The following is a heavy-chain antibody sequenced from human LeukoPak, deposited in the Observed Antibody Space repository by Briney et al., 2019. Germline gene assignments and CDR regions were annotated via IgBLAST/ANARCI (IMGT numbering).Heavy chain of an antibody. J-gene: IGHJ4*02. CDR3: ALHPTFDY. CDR1: GFTFSSYA. Sequence: GRSLRLSCAASGFTFSSYAMHWVRQAPGKGLEWVAVISYDGSNKYYADSVKGRFTISRDNSKNTLYLQMNSLRAEDTAVYYCALHPTFDYWGQGTLVTVSS. CDR2: ISYDGSNK. V-gene: IGHV3-30-3*01.